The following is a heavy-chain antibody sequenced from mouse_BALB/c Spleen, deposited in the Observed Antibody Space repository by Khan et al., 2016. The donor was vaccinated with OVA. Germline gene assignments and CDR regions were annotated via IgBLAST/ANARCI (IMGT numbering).Heavy chain of an antibody. J-gene: IGHJ3*01. Sequence: QLVESGGDLVKTGGSLKLSCAASGFTFSTYGMSWVRQTPDKRLEWVATISSGGHYTYYIDSVKGRFTISRDNAKNILYLQMTSLRSEDTAMYYCARLAYYYNSEGFAYWGQGTLVTVSA. D-gene: IGHD1-1*01. CDR3: ARLAYYYNSEGFAY. CDR1: GFTFSTYG. V-gene: IGHV5-6*01. CDR2: ISSGGHYT.